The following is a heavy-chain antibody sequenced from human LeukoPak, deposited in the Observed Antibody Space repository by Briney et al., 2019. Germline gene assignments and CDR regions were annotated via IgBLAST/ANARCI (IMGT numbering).Heavy chain of an antibody. CDR3: ARGGYYGSGSYQGLYYYYGMDV. CDR1: GYTFTSYY. Sequence: ASVKVSCKASGYTFTSYYMHWVRQAPGQGLEWMGMINPSGGSTSYAQKFQGRVTMTRDTSTSTVYMELSSLRSEDTVVYYCARGGYYGSGSYQGLYYYYGMDVWGQGTTVTVSS. D-gene: IGHD3-10*01. V-gene: IGHV1-46*01. CDR2: INPSGGST. J-gene: IGHJ6*02.